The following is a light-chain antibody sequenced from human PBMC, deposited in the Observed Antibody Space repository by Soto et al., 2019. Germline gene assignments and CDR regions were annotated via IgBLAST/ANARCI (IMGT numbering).Light chain of an antibody. CDR1: QSVSGDY. CDR3: QLFGSSGT. Sequence: PGQRATLSCRASQSVSGDYLAWYQKKSGQAPRLLIYGASSRATDIPDRFSGSGSGIDFALTISRLEPEDFAVYYCQLFGSSGTFGQGTKVDIK. J-gene: IGKJ1*01. CDR2: GAS. V-gene: IGKV3-20*01.